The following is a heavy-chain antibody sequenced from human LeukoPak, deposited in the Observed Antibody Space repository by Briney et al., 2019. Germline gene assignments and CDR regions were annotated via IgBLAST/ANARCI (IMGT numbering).Heavy chain of an antibody. D-gene: IGHD3-16*01. Sequence: GGSLRLSCAASGFIFSHYEMNWVRQAPGKGLEWVSYISSSGSTTYYADSVKGRFTISRDNAKNSLYLQMNSLRAEDTAVYYCARVDLGVHYFDYWGQGTLVTVSS. CDR1: GFIFSHYE. CDR2: ISSSGSTT. V-gene: IGHV3-48*03. J-gene: IGHJ4*02. CDR3: ARVDLGVHYFDY.